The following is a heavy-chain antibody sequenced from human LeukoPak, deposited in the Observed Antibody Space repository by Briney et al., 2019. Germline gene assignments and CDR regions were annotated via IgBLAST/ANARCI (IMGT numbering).Heavy chain of an antibody. CDR2: IYWNDNK. V-gene: IGHV2-5*01. D-gene: IGHD2-15*01. Sequence: SGPTLVNPTQTLTLTCTFSGFSLRTTAVGVGWFRQPPGKALEWLALIYWNDNKRYSPSLENRLTITKDTSTNPVVFAMTNVDPVDTATYYCAQLSATYSNRFDYWGQGILVTVSS. CDR3: AQLSATYSNRFDY. CDR1: GFSLRTTAVG. J-gene: IGHJ4*02.